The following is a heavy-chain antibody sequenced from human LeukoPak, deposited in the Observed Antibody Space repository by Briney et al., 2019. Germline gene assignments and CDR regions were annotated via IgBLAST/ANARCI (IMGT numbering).Heavy chain of an antibody. V-gene: IGHV4-59*01. D-gene: IGHD2-15*01. CDR2: IYYSGST. Sequence: PSETLSLTCTVSGGSFSSYYWSWIRQPPGKGLEWIGYIYYSGSTNYNPSLKSRVTISVDASKNQFSLKLSSVTAADTAVYYCARDYCSGGSCYFDYWGQGTLVTVSS. CDR3: ARDYCSGGSCYFDY. CDR1: GGSFSSYY. J-gene: IGHJ4*02.